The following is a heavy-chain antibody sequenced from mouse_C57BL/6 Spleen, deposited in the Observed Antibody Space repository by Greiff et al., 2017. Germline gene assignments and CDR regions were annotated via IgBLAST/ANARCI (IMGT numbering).Heavy chain of an antibody. D-gene: IGHD2-3*01. V-gene: IGHV5-17*01. CDR1: GFTFSDYG. J-gene: IGHJ4*01. CDR3: ARGLYDGLYAMDY. CDR2: ISSGSSTI. Sequence: EVQLVESGGGLVKPGGSLKLSCAASGFTFSDYGMHWVRQAPEKGLEWVAYISSGSSTIYYADTVKGRFTISRDNAKNTLFLQMTSLRSEDTAMYYCARGLYDGLYAMDYWGQGTSVTVSS.